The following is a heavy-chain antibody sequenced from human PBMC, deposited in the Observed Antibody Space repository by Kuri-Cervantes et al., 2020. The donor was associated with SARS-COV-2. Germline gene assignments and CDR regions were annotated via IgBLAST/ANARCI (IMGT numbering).Heavy chain of an antibody. CDR3: ARPYCTSSTCYDGTFDS. CDR1: GGTFSSYA. D-gene: IGHD2-2*01. J-gene: IGHJ4*02. CDR2: IIPLFGTT. Sequence: SVKVSCKASGGTFSSYAVPWVRQAPGRGLEWMGRIIPLFGTTIYAEKFRGRVTLTADKSTNTAYMELSSLRSEDTAVYYCARPYCTSSTCYDGTFDSWGQGTLVTVSS. V-gene: IGHV1-69*06.